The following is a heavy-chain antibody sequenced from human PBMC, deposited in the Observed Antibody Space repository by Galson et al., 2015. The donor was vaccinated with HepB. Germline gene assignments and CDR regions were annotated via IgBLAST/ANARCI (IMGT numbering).Heavy chain of an antibody. CDR1: GYTFSNYG. CDR3: ARDKAVVVPMTDY. D-gene: IGHD2-15*01. Sequence: SVKVSCKASGYTFSNYGISWVRQAPGQGLEWMGWINVYNGNTNYAQKFQGRVTMTTDTSTSTAYMELRSLRSDDTAMYYCARDKAVVVPMTDYGGPRTLVTVSS. CDR2: INVYNGNT. J-gene: IGHJ4*02. V-gene: IGHV1-18*04.